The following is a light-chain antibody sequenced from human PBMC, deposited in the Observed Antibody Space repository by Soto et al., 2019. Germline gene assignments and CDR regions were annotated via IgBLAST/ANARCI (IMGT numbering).Light chain of an antibody. CDR3: CSYAGSSIHVV. J-gene: IGLJ2*01. CDR2: EGS. V-gene: IGLV2-23*01. Sequence: QSALTQPASVSGSPGQSITISCTGTSSDVGSYNLVSWYQQHPGKAPKLMIYEGSKRPSGVSNRFSGSKSGNTASLTISGLQAEDEADYYCCSYAGSSIHVVFGGGTKRTVL. CDR1: SSDVGSYNL.